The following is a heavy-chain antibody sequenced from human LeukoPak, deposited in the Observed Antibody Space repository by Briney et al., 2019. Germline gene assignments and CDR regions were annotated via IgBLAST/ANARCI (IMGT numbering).Heavy chain of an antibody. CDR3: ASDTFGDNYYYGVDV. V-gene: IGHV1-69*06. D-gene: IGHD3-10*01. Sequence: SVKVSCKASGGTFSSYAISWVRQAPGQGLEWMGGIIPIFGTANYAQKFQGRVTITADKSTSTAYMELSSLRSEDTAVYYCASDTFGDNYYYGVDVWGKGTTVTVSS. CDR1: GGTFSSYA. CDR2: IIPIFGTA. J-gene: IGHJ6*04.